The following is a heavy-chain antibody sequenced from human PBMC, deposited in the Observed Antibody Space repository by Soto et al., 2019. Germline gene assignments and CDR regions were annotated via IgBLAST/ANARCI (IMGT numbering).Heavy chain of an antibody. D-gene: IGHD6-19*01. J-gene: IGHJ4*02. CDR1: GFTFGTYA. Sequence: PGGSLRLSCAASGFTFGTYAMNWVRQAPGKWLEWVSSTPGSSGSAYYADSVKGRFTISRDNSKNTLYLQMDSLSPEDTAIYYCAKGGSSGWYYFDLWGQGTLVTVSS. CDR3: AKGGSSGWYYFDL. CDR2: TPGSSGSA. V-gene: IGHV3-23*01.